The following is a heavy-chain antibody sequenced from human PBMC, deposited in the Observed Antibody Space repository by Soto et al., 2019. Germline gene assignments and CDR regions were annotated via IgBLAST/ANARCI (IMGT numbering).Heavy chain of an antibody. J-gene: IGHJ4*02. D-gene: IGHD7-27*01. V-gene: IGHV4-30-2*01. CDR1: GDSIHSGGYS. Sequence: SETLSLTCAVSGDSIHSGGYSWNWIRQRPGKGLEWIAYIHPGGNTLDNPSLKSRATISLDPCGNNFSLEMTFVTAADTAGYYCARERTWGGEFDSWCQGNLVTV. CDR2: IHPGGNT. CDR3: ARERTWGGEFDS.